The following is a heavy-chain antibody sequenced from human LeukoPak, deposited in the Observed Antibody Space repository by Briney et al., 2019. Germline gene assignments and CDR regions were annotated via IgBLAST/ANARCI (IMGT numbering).Heavy chain of an antibody. CDR3: ARRAGAYTHPYDY. D-gene: IGHD3-16*01. V-gene: IGHV3-53*01. J-gene: IGHJ4*02. CDR2: IYSAGSA. CDR1: GFTFSSYW. Sequence: PGGSLRLSCAASGFTFSSYWMHWVRQAPGKGLEWVSFIYSAGSAHYSDSVKGRFTISIDNSKNTLYLQMNSLRAEDTAVYYCARRAGAYTHPYDYWGQGTLVTVS.